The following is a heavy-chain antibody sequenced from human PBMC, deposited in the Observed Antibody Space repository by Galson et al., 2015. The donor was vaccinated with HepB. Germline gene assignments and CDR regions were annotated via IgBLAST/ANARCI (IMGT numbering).Heavy chain of an antibody. CDR2: ISYDATKK. Sequence: SLRLSCAASGFTFSNYAMHWVRQTPGKGLEWVAVISYDATKKYYIDAVKGRFSISRDNSKGTVYLQMSSLGAEDTAVYYCARDLYSYAADYYYHNGLDVWGQGTTVTVSS. D-gene: IGHD3-22*01. V-gene: IGHV3-30*04. J-gene: IGHJ6*02. CDR1: GFTFSNYA. CDR3: ARDLYSYAADYYYHNGLDV.